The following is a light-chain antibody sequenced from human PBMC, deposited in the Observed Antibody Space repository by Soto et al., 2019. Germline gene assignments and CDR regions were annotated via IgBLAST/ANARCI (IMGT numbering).Light chain of an antibody. CDR1: SSNIGSNT. V-gene: IGLV1-44*01. Sequence: SVLTQPPSASGTPGQRVTISCSGSSSNIGSNTVNWYQQLPGTAPKLLFYEDNQRPSGVPDRFSGSKSGTSASLAISGLQSEDEADYYCATWDDSLNAEVFGGGTKLTVL. CDR3: ATWDDSLNAEV. J-gene: IGLJ2*01. CDR2: EDN.